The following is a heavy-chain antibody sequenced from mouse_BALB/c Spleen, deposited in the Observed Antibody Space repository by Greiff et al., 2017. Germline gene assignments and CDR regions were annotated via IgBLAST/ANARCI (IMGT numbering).Heavy chain of an antibody. CDR1: GFTFSSYA. Sequence: EVQGVESGGGLVKPGGSLKLSCAASGFTFSSYAMSWVRQTPEKRLEWVASISSGGSTYYPDSVKGRFTISRDNARNILYLQMSSLRSEDTAMYYCARSYGNYEGWFAYWGQGTLVTVSA. CDR2: ISSGGST. D-gene: IGHD2-1*01. CDR3: ARSYGNYEGWFAY. V-gene: IGHV5-6-5*01. J-gene: IGHJ3*01.